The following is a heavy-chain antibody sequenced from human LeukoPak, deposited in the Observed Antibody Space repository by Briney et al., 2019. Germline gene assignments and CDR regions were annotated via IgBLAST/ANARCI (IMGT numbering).Heavy chain of an antibody. CDR1: GYTFTSYD. J-gene: IGHJ5*02. Sequence: ASVKVSCKASGYTFTSYDINWVRQATGQGLEWMGWISAYNGNTNYAQKLQGRVTMTTDTSTSTAYMELRSLRSDDTAVYYCARVGLGAAAGNWFDPWGQGTLVTVSS. CDR3: ARVGLGAAAGNWFDP. V-gene: IGHV1-18*01. D-gene: IGHD6-13*01. CDR2: ISAYNGNT.